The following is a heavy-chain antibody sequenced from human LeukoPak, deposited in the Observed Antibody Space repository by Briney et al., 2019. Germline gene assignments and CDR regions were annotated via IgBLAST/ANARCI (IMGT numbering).Heavy chain of an antibody. CDR2: ISSSSSYI. CDR3: ARGTGTTGYFDY. CDR1: GFTFSSCS. Sequence: GGSLRLSCAASGFTFSSCSMNWVRQAPGKGLEWVSSISSSSSYIYSADSVKGRFTISRDNAKNSLYLQMNSLRAEDTAVYYCARGTGTTGYFDYWGQGTLVTVSS. V-gene: IGHV3-21*01. D-gene: IGHD1-1*01. J-gene: IGHJ4*02.